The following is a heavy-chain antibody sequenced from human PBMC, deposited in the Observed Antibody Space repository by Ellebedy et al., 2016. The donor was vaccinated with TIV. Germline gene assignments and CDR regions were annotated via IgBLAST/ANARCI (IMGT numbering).Heavy chain of an antibody. CDR1: GYSISSGYY. J-gene: IGHJ4*02. CDR2: IYHSGST. V-gene: IGHV4-38-2*02. CDR3: ATSEQWELLAYFDF. D-gene: IGHD3-22*01. Sequence: SETLSLTCTVSGYSISSGYYWGWIRQPPGKGLEWIGSIYHSGSTYYNPSLKSRVTISVDTSKNQFSLKLSSVTAADTAVYYCATSEQWELLAYFDFWGQGTTVTVSS.